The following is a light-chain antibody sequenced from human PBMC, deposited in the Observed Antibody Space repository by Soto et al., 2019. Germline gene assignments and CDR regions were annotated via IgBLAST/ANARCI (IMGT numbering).Light chain of an antibody. Sequence: QAVVTQEPSLTVSPGGTVTLTCGSSTGAVTSGHYPYWFEQKPRQAPRTLIYDTSNNYSWTPARFSGSLLGGKAALTLSGAQPEDEAEYYCLLFYSDVRGVFGGGTKLTVL. CDR1: TGAVTSGHY. CDR2: DTS. CDR3: LLFYSDVRGV. J-gene: IGLJ2*01. V-gene: IGLV7-46*01.